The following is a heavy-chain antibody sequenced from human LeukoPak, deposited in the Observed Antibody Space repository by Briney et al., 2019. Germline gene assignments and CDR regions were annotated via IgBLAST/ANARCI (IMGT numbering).Heavy chain of an antibody. V-gene: IGHV4-30-4*01. CDR2: ICYSGST. Sequence: SQTLSLTCTVSGGSISSGDYYWSWIRQPPGKGLEWIGYICYSGSTYYNPSLKSRVSISVDTSKNQFSLKLSSVTAADTAVYYCARAYDSSGFPLFDYWGQGALVTVSS. CDR3: ARAYDSSGFPLFDY. J-gene: IGHJ4*02. D-gene: IGHD3-22*01. CDR1: GGSISSGDYY.